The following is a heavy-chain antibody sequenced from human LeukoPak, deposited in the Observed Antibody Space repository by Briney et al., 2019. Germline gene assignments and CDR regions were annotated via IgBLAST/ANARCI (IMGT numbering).Heavy chain of an antibody. D-gene: IGHD6-6*01. J-gene: IGHJ5*02. CDR1: GFTFSSYW. CDR2: IKQDGSEK. V-gene: IGHV3-7*01. CDR3: ARERASSSRNCFDP. Sequence: GGSLRLSCAASGFTFSSYWMSWVRQAPGKGLEWVANIKQDGSEKYYVDSVKGRFTISRDNSKNTLFLQMNSLRAEDTAVYYCARERASSSRNCFDPWGQGTLVTVSS.